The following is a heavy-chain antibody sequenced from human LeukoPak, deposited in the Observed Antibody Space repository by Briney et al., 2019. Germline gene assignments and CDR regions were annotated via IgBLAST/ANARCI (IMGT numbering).Heavy chain of an antibody. CDR2: IIPIFGTA. CDR3: ATPMEGYCSSTSCRAFDI. CDR1: GGTFSSYA. D-gene: IGHD2-2*01. Sequence: SVKVSCKASGGTFSSYAISWVRQAPGQGLEWMGGIIPIFGTANYAQKYQGRVTITADESTSTAYMELSSLRSEDTAVYYCATPMEGYCSSTSCRAFDIWGQGTMVTVSS. J-gene: IGHJ3*02. V-gene: IGHV1-69*13.